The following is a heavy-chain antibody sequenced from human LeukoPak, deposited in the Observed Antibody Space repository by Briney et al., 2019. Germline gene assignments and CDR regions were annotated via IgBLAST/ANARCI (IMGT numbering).Heavy chain of an antibody. D-gene: IGHD6-19*01. V-gene: IGHV1-46*01. CDR3: ASQTVAELDY. CDR2: INPSGGST. Sequence: ASVKVSCKASGYTFTSYYTYWVRQAPGQGLEWVGIINPSGGSTSYAQKFQGRVSMTRDTSTSTVYMELSSLRSEDTAVYYCASQTVAELDYWGQGTLVTVSS. CDR1: GYTFTSYY. J-gene: IGHJ4*02.